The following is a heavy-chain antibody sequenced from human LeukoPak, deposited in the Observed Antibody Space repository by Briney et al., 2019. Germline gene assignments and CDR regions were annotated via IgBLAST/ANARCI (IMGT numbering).Heavy chain of an antibody. CDR2: ISGSGGST. V-gene: IGHV3-23*01. D-gene: IGHD6-13*01. J-gene: IGHJ3*02. CDR1: GFTFSSYA. Sequence: GGSLRLSCAASGFTFSSYAMSWVRQAPGKGLGWVSAISGSGGSTYYADSVKGRFTISRDNAKNSLYLQMNSLRAEDTALYYCAKLRSSSWYDAFDTWGQGTMVTVSS. CDR3: AKLRSSSWYDAFDT.